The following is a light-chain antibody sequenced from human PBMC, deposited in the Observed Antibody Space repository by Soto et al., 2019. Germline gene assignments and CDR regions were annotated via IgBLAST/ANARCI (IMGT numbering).Light chain of an antibody. V-gene: IGKV3D-15*01. CDR2: DIS. Sequence: EIVMTQSPATLSVSPGERATLSCRASQSVSSNLAWYQQKPGQAPRVLIYDISTRATGILTRFSGSGSGTEFTLTISSLQSEDFAVYYCQQYNSWPLTFGGGTKVDIK. J-gene: IGKJ4*01. CDR3: QQYNSWPLT. CDR1: QSVSSN.